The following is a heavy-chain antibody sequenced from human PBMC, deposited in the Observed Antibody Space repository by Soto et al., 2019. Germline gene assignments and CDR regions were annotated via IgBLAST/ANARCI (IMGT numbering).Heavy chain of an antibody. J-gene: IGHJ6*02. D-gene: IGHD5-12*01. V-gene: IGHV4-4*07. CDR2: IYTSGST. CDR3: ARDLSPPTGPITNYGMDV. Sequence: PSETLSLTCTVSGGSISSYYWSWIRQPAGKGLEWIGRIYTSGSTNYNPSLKSRVTMSLDTSKNQFSLKLSSVTAADTAVYYCARDLSPPTGPITNYGMDVWGQGTTVTVSS. CDR1: GGSISSYY.